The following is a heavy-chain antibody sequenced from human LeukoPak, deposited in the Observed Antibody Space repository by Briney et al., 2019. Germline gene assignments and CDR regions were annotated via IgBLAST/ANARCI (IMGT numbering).Heavy chain of an antibody. CDR3: ARATEGYFDWLPYFDY. J-gene: IGHJ4*02. V-gene: IGHV3-15*01. CDR2: IKSKTDGGTT. D-gene: IGHD3-9*01. CDR1: GFTFSNAW. Sequence: GGSLRLSCAASGFTFSNAWMSWVRQAPGKGLEWVGRIKSKTDGGTTDYAAPVKGRFTISRDDSKNTLYLQMNSLRDEDTAVYYCARATEGYFDWLPYFDYWGQGTLVTVSS.